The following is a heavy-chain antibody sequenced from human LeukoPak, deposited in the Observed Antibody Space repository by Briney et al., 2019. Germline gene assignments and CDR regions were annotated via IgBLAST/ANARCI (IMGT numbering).Heavy chain of an antibody. CDR3: ARISIAAAGRDF. J-gene: IGHJ4*02. D-gene: IGHD6-13*01. Sequence: GGSLRLSCAASGFIFSDYWMSWVRQAPGKGLEWVANIKQDGSEKYYVDSMKGRFTISRDNAKNSLYMQMNSLRVEDTAVYYCARISIAAAGRDFWGQGTPVTVSS. CDR2: IKQDGSEK. CDR1: GFIFSDYW. V-gene: IGHV3-7*01.